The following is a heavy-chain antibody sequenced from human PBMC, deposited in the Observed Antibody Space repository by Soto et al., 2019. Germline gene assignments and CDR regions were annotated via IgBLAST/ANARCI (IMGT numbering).Heavy chain of an antibody. J-gene: IGHJ6*02. CDR2: IIPIFGTA. Sequence: QVQLVQSGAEVKKPGSSVKVSCKASGGTFSSYAISWVRQAPGQGLEWMGGIIPIFGTANYAQKFQGRVTSTADEATGTAYRERSSLRSEDTAVYYCATEGYCTNGVGPYDYYGMDVWGQGTTVTVSS. CDR1: GGTFSSYA. CDR3: ATEGYCTNGVGPYDYYGMDV. V-gene: IGHV1-69*01. D-gene: IGHD2-8*01.